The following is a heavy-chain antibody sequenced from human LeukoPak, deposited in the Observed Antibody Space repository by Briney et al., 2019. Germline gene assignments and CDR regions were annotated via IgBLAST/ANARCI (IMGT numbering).Heavy chain of an antibody. CDR2: IYYSGST. CDR1: GGSISSYY. J-gene: IGHJ5*02. Sequence: IPSETLSLTCTVSGGSISSYYWSWIRQPPGKGLEWIGYIYYSGSTNYNPSLKSRVTISVDTSKNQFSLKLSSVTAADTAVYYCARRSQDGSGSYYQGRKSNWFDPWGQGTLVTVSS. D-gene: IGHD3-10*01. V-gene: IGHV4-59*12. CDR3: ARRSQDGSGSYYQGRKSNWFDP.